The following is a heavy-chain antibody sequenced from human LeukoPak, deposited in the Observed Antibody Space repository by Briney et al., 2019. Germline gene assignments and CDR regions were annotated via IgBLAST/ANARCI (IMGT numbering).Heavy chain of an antibody. J-gene: IGHJ4*02. CDR2: ISYDGSNK. V-gene: IGHV3-30*18. D-gene: IGHD6-19*01. CDR1: GFTVSSNY. CDR3: AKLGDGIAVSAAGDFDY. Sequence: PGGSLRLSCAASGFTVSSNYMSWVRQAPGKGLEWVAVISYDGSNKYYADSVKGRFTISGDNSKNTLYLQMNSLRAEDTAVYYCAKLGDGIAVSAAGDFDYWGQGTLVTVSS.